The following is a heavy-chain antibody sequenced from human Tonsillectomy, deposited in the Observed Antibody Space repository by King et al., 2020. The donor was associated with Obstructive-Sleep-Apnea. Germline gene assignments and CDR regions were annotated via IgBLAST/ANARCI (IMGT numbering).Heavy chain of an antibody. D-gene: IGHD4-11*01. CDR2: INQDGSEK. V-gene: IGHV3-7*03. CDR1: GFSITIYW. Sequence: VQLVEAGGGLGQPGGSLRLSCAASGFSITIYWITWVRQAPGMWLELVANINQDGSEKYDVVFGRGRITIVRDNVKNSLYLQMNSRRAEDTAVYYCARDYGLQPYGLDVWGQGTTVTVSS. J-gene: IGHJ6*02. CDR3: ARDYGLQPYGLDV.